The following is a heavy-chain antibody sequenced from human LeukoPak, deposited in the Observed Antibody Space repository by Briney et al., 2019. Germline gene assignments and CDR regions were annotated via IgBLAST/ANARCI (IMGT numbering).Heavy chain of an antibody. CDR1: GFTFSSYG. Sequence: GSLRLSCAASGFTFSSYGMHWVRQAPGKGLEWVAVIWYDGSNKYYADSVKGRFTVSRDNSKNTLYLQMNSLRAEDTAVYYCARGVVMTVSNWYFDLWGRGTLVTVSS. D-gene: IGHD2-21*02. J-gene: IGHJ2*01. CDR2: IWYDGSNK. CDR3: ARGVVMTVSNWYFDL. V-gene: IGHV3-33*01.